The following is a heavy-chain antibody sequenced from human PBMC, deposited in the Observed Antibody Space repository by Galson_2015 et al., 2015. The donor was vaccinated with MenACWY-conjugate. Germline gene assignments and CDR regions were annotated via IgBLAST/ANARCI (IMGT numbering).Heavy chain of an antibody. CDR3: AKRISGVVISTFDY. V-gene: IGHV3-23*01. CDR2: VSATGSKI. D-gene: IGHD3-3*01. Sequence: SLRLSCAASGSTFSSYGMSWVRQAPGKGLEWVSSVSATGSKIYYADSVKGRFTISRDNSKNTLYLQMNSLRAEDTAVYYCAKRISGVVISTFDYWGQGTLVTVSS. J-gene: IGHJ4*02. CDR1: GSTFSSYG.